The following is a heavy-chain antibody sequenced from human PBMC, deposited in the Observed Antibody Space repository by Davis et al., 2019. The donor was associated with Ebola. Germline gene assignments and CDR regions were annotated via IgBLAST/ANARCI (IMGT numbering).Heavy chain of an antibody. V-gene: IGHV3-74*01. Sequence: PGGSLRLSCAASGFTFSSYSMNWVRQAPGKGLEWVSRINSDGSSTSYADSVKGRFTISRDNAKNTLYLQMNSLRAEDTAVYYCARDLMIVVVITEGAFDIWGQGTMVTVSS. CDR2: INSDGSST. D-gene: IGHD3-22*01. J-gene: IGHJ3*02. CDR1: GFTFSSYS. CDR3: ARDLMIVVVITEGAFDI.